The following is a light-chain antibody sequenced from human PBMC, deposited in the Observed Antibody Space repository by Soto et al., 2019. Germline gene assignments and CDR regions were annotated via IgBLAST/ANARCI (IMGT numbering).Light chain of an antibody. J-gene: IGKJ1*01. CDR3: QNNNGAPLT. Sequence: DIQMTQSPSSLSASVGDRVTITCRASQGIINYLVWYQQKHGKAPKLLIYAASTWQSGVPSRFSGSGSGTDFTPTISRLQPEDVATYYCQNNNGAPLTFGQGTKVQIK. V-gene: IGKV1-27*01. CDR1: QGIINY. CDR2: AAS.